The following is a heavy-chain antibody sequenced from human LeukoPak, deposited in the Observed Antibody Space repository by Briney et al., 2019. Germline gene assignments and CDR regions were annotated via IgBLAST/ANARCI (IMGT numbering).Heavy chain of an antibody. D-gene: IGHD6-19*01. J-gene: IGHJ5*02. CDR1: GYTFTGYY. CDR3: ARVTYSSGWYRTTSIRFDP. V-gene: IGHV1-18*04. Sequence: ASVKVPCKASGYTFTGYYMHWVRQAPGQGLEWMGWISAYNGNTNYAQKLQGRVTMTTDTSTSTAYMELRSLRSDDTAVYYCARVTYSSGWYRTTSIRFDPWGQGTLVTVSS. CDR2: ISAYNGNT.